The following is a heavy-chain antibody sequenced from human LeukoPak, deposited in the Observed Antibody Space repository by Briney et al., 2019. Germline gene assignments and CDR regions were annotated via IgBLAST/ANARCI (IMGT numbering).Heavy chain of an antibody. CDR3: ATTEGVTDKWLDP. D-gene: IGHD2-8*01. J-gene: IGHJ5*02. Sequence: PGGSLRLSCAASGLTFTTRGMHWVRQAPGKGPQWVAFVGNDGRIKYNENSVEGRFTISRDNSKNTLYLQMNSLRPEEKAVYYCATTEGVTDKWLDPWGQGTQVTVSS. CDR2: VGNDGRIK. V-gene: IGHV3-30*02. CDR1: GLTFTTRG.